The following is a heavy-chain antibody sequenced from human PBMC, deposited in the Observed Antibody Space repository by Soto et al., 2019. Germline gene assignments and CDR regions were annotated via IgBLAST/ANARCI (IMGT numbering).Heavy chain of an antibody. Sequence: QVQLVQSGAEVKKPGASVKVSCKASGYTFTSYDINWVRQATGQGLEWMGWMNPNSGNTGYAQKFQGRVTMTRNTYISTAYNELSSLRTEDTAVYYCARERGSSGGSCYAKVGWFDPWGQGTLVTVSS. V-gene: IGHV1-8*01. D-gene: IGHD2-15*01. CDR3: ARERGSSGGSCYAKVGWFDP. J-gene: IGHJ5*02. CDR1: GYTFTSYD. CDR2: MNPNSGNT.